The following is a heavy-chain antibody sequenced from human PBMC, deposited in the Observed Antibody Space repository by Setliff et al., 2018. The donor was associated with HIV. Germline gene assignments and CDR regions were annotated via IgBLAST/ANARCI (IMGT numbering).Heavy chain of an antibody. CDR1: GFIFTNYA. J-gene: IGHJ4*02. D-gene: IGHD4-17*01. Sequence: AASVKVSCKTSGFIFTNYAVHWVRQAPGQGLEWMGWINAGNGDTRYSQKFQGSVTFTRDTSASTAYMEVTGLRSEDTAVYYCARFGPLRYFDHWGQGTLVTVSS. CDR2: INAGNGDT. CDR3: ARFGPLRYFDH. V-gene: IGHV1-3*01.